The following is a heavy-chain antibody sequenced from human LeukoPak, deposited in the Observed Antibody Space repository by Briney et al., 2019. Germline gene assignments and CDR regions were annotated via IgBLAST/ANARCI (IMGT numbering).Heavy chain of an antibody. CDR1: GYTFTSYD. V-gene: IGHV1-8*01. Sequence: ASVKVSCTASGYTFTSYDINWLRQATGQGPEWMGWMNPNSGATGYAQKFQGRVTMTRSTSINTAYMELSSLRSEDTAVYYCARAPRSRGFDYWGQGTLVTVSS. CDR3: ARAPRSRGFDY. CDR2: MNPNSGAT. J-gene: IGHJ4*02. D-gene: IGHD3-10*01.